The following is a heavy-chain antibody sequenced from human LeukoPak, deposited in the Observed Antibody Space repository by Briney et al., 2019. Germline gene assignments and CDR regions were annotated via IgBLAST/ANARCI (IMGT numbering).Heavy chain of an antibody. CDR2: ISSSSSYI. V-gene: IGHV3-21*01. D-gene: IGHD6-13*01. Sequence: PGGSLRLSCAASGFTFSSYSMNWVCQAPGKGLEWVSSISSSSSYIYYADSVKGRFTISRDNAKNSLYLQMNSLRAEDTAVYYCAKGGYSANWRNYFDYWGQGTLVTVSS. CDR1: GFTFSSYS. J-gene: IGHJ4*02. CDR3: AKGGYSANWRNYFDY.